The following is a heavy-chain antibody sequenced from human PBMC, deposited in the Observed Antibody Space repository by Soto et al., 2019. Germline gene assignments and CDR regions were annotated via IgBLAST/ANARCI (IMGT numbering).Heavy chain of an antibody. V-gene: IGHV4-31*03. Sequence: PSETLSLTCTVSGGSISSGCYHWNWIRQHPGEGLEWIGYIYYTGSTDYNPSLKSRVTISVDTSTNRFSLKLSSVTAADTAVYYCARLSIISWGYYNYMDVWGQGTTVTVSS. CDR1: GGSISSGCYH. D-gene: IGHD6-13*01. J-gene: IGHJ6*02. CDR3: ARLSIISWGYYNYMDV. CDR2: IYYTGST.